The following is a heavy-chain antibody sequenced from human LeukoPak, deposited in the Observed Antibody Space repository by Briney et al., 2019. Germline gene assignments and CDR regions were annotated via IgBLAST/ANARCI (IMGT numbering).Heavy chain of an antibody. CDR3: ARGDYDILTGYRSDY. D-gene: IGHD3-9*01. V-gene: IGHV4-34*01. CDR2: ISHSGST. CDR1: GGSFSGYY. Sequence: SETLSLTCAVYGGSFSGYYWSWIRQPPGKGLEWIGEISHSGSTSYNPSLKSRVTISVDTSKNQFSLKLSSVTAADTAVYYCARGDYDILTGYRSDYWGQGTLVTVSS. J-gene: IGHJ4*02.